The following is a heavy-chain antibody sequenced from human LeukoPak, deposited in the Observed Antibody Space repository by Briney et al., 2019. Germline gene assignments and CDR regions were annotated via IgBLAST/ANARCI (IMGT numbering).Heavy chain of an antibody. D-gene: IGHD2-15*01. V-gene: IGHV3-11*01. J-gene: IGHJ4*02. CDR2: ISSSGSTI. CDR1: GFTFSDYY. CDR3: AKGDIVVVVAATVGY. Sequence: PGGSLRLSCAASGFTFSDYYMSWIRQAPGKGLEWVSYISSSGSTIYYADSVKGRFTISRDNSKNTLYLQMNSLRAEDTAVYYCAKGDIVVVVAATVGYWGQGTLVTVSS.